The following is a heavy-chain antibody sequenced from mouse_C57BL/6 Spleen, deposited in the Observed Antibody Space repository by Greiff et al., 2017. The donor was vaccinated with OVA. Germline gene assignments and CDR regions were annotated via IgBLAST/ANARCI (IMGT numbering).Heavy chain of an antibody. CDR1: GYAFSSSW. Sequence: VKLMESGPELVKPGASVKISCKASGYAFSSSWMNWVKQRPGKGLEWIGRIYPGDGDTNYNGKFKGKATLTADKSSSTAYMQLSSLTSEDSAVYFCARLYYTYAMDYWGQGTSVTVSS. CDR3: ARLYYTYAMDY. V-gene: IGHV1-82*01. CDR2: IYPGDGDT. J-gene: IGHJ4*01. D-gene: IGHD2-12*01.